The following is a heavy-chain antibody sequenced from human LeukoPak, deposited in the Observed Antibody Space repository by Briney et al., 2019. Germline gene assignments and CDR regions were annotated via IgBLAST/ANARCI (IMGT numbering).Heavy chain of an antibody. CDR3: ARDPGESYWYFDL. D-gene: IGHD7-27*01. Sequence: GGSLRLSCAASGFTVSTKYMSWVRQAPGKGLEWVSVIYGGGSTNHADSVKGRFTISRDNSKNTLYLQMNSLRAEDTAVYYCARDPGESYWYFDLWGRGTLVTVSS. V-gene: IGHV3-53*01. CDR1: GFTVSTKY. CDR2: IYGGGST. J-gene: IGHJ2*01.